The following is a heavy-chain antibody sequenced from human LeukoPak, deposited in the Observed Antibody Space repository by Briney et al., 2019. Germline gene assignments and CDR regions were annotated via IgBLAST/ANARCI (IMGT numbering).Heavy chain of an antibody. D-gene: IGHD1-7*01. CDR1: GGSISSSSYY. J-gene: IGHJ4*02. CDR3: ARDYLRDWNSGGLDY. Sequence: PSETLSLTCTVSGGSISSSSYYWGWIRQPPGKGLEWIGSIYYSGSTYYNPSLKSRVTISVDTSKNQFSLKLSSVTAADTAVYYCARDYLRDWNSGGLDYWGQGTLVTVSS. CDR2: IYYSGST. V-gene: IGHV4-39*07.